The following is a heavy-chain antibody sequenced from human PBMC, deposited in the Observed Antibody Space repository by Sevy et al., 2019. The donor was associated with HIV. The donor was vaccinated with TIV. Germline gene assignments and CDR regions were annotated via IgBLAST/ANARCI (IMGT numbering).Heavy chain of an antibody. J-gene: IGHJ5*02. Sequence: GGSLRLSCAASGFTFSDYYMSWIRQAPGKGLEWVSYISSSSSYTNYADSVKGRFTISRDNAKNSLYLQMNSLRAEDTGVYYCARGPRYYYGSGSYYRGKTTWFDPWGQGTLVTVSS. CDR2: ISSSSSYT. D-gene: IGHD3-10*01. CDR1: GFTFSDYY. CDR3: ARGPRYYYGSGSYYRGKTTWFDP. V-gene: IGHV3-11*06.